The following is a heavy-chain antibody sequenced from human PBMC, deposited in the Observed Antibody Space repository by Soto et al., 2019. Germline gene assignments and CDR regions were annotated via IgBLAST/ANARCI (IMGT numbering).Heavy chain of an antibody. CDR2: ISSSSSTI. D-gene: IGHD4-17*01. V-gene: IGHV3-48*01. J-gene: IGHJ4*02. CDR1: GFTFSSYS. Sequence: GGSLRLSCAASGFTFSSYSMNWVRQAPGKGLEWVSYISSSSSTIYYADSVKGRFTISRDNAKNSLYLQMNSLRAEDTAVYYCAGLNYGDYVQPFDYWGQGTLVTVSS. CDR3: AGLNYGDYVQPFDY.